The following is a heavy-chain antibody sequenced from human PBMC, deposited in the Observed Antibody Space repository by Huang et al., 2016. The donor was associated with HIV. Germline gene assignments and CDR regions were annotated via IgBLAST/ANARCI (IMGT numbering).Heavy chain of an antibody. D-gene: IGHD1-7*01. CDR2: IKQDESEK. CDR3: ATKTGAMDI. V-gene: IGHV3-7*01. Sequence: VESGGRLVQPGGSRRLSCVGSTFSFGAYWMSWVRQTPGKGLEWVANIKQDESEKYYVESVKGRFNISRDNAKKILFLQMDNVRVEDTATYYCATKTGAMDIWGQGTAVTVS. J-gene: IGHJ6*02. CDR1: TFSFGAYW.